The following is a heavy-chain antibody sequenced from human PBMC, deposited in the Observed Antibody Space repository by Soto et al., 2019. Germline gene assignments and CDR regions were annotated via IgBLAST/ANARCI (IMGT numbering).Heavy chain of an antibody. V-gene: IGHV1-3*01. J-gene: IGHJ4*02. Sequence: QVQLVQSGAEVKKPGASVQVSCKASGYTFTSYAMHWVRQAPGQRLEWMGWINAGNGNTKYSQKFQGRVTITRDTSASRAYVELSRLRSGDTAVYYCARDTRYDYIWGSQEYYFDYWGQGTLVTVSS. CDR1: GYTFTSYA. CDR2: INAGNGNT. CDR3: ARDTRYDYIWGSQEYYFDY. D-gene: IGHD3-16*01.